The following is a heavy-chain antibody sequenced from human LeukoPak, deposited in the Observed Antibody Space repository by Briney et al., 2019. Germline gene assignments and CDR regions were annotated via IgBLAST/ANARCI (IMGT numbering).Heavy chain of an antibody. CDR3: ARAYSSGYHRPWDY. D-gene: IGHD3-22*01. J-gene: IGHJ4*02. CDR1: GGTFSSYA. V-gene: IGHV1-69*13. Sequence: ASVKVSCTASGGTFSSYAISWVRQAPGQGLEWMGGTIPIFGTANYAQKFQGRVTITADESTSTAYMELSSLRSEDTAVYYCARAYSSGYHRPWDYWGQGTLVTVSS. CDR2: TIPIFGTA.